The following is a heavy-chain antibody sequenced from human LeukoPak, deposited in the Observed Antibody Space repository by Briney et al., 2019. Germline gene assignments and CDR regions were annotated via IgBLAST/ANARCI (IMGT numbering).Heavy chain of an antibody. Sequence: PSETLSLTCAAYGGSFSGYYWSWIRQPPGKGLEWIGEINHSGSTNYNPSLKSRVTISVDTSKNQFSLKLSSVTAADTAVYYYAVTVTTPPSTDYWGQGTLVTVSS. CDR2: INHSGST. V-gene: IGHV4-34*01. CDR1: GGSFSGYY. CDR3: AVTVTTPPSTDY. D-gene: IGHD4-17*01. J-gene: IGHJ4*02.